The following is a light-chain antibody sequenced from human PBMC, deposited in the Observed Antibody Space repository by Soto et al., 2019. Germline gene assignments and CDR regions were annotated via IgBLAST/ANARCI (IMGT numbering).Light chain of an antibody. J-gene: IGKJ5*01. CDR2: DAS. Sequence: EIVLTQSPATLSLSPGERATLSCRASQRVSSYLAWYQQKPGQGPRLLIYDASNRATGIPARFSCSGSGTGFNLTISSLGPEDFAVYYCQRRSNWPPEITFGQGTRLEIK. CDR3: QRRSNWPPEIT. CDR1: QRVSSY. V-gene: IGKV3-11*01.